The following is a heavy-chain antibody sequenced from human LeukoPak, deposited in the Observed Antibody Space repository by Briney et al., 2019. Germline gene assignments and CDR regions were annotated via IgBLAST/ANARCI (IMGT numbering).Heavy chain of an antibody. J-gene: IGHJ6*03. CDR3: ARYTAAAGPYYYYYYMDV. Sequence: PRGSLRLSCAASGFTFSSYGMPWVRQAPGKGLEWVAVIWYDGSNKYYADSVKGRFTISRDNSKNTLYLQMNSLRAEDTAVYYCARYTAAAGPYYYYYYMDVWGKGTTVTVSS. CDR1: GFTFSSYG. V-gene: IGHV3-33*01. CDR2: IWYDGSNK. D-gene: IGHD6-13*01.